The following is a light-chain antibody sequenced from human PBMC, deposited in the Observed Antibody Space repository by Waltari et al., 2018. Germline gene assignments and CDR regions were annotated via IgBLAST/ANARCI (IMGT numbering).Light chain of an antibody. Sequence: DIQMTQSPSTLTASIGDTVTITCRASQSISRLLAWYQQKPGKAPKLLIYKASNLESGVPSRFSGRGFGKEFTLSIFSLQADDFATYYCQQYESYPWTFGQGTKVEIK. CDR3: QQYESYPWT. V-gene: IGKV1-5*03. CDR2: KAS. CDR1: QSISRL. J-gene: IGKJ1*01.